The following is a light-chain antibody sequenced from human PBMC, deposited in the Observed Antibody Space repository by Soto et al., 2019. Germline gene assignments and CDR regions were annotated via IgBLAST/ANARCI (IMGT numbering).Light chain of an antibody. Sequence: QSVLTQPPSASGTPGQRVTISCSGSTSNIGSNYVYWYQQLPGTAPKLLIYRNNQRPSGVPDRFSGFKSGTSASLAISGLRSEDEGDYYCAAWDDSLTGSYVYGTGTKLTVL. CDR1: TSNIGSNY. CDR3: AAWDDSLTGSYV. J-gene: IGLJ1*01. CDR2: RNN. V-gene: IGLV1-47*01.